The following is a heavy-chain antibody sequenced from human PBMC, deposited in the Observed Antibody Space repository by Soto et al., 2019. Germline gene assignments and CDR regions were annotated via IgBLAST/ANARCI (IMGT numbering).Heavy chain of an antibody. V-gene: IGHV3-23*01. Sequence: GVSLRLSCAASRFTFSSYAMSWVRQAPGKGLEWVSTISGNGNSAYYPDSVKGRFTVSRDNSRNILHLQMNGLRAEDTAVYYCAKGKANTVCGGYTLFDYWGQGTLATVS. J-gene: IGHJ4*02. CDR2: ISGNGNSA. CDR1: RFTFSSYA. CDR3: AKGKANTVCGGYTLFDY. D-gene: IGHD3-3*01.